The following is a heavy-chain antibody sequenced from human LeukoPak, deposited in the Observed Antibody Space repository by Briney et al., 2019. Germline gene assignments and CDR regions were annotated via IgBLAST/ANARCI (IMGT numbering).Heavy chain of an antibody. V-gene: IGHV4-4*02. CDR3: ARQQWEQQGRDYYFNGLDV. J-gene: IGHJ6*02. CDR1: VGSISSSKW. D-gene: IGHD1-26*01. Sequence: PSETLSLTCFVSVGSISSSKWWSWVRQSPVTGLEWIGEIYHYGTTNYNPSLKNRVTMSVDRSKNQFSLKVSSVTVADTAVYYCARQQWEQQGRDYYFNGLDVWGPGTTVIVS. CDR2: IYHYGTT.